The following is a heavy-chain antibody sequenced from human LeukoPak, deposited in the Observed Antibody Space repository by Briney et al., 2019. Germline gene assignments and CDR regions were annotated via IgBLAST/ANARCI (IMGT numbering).Heavy chain of an antibody. J-gene: IGHJ5*02. V-gene: IGHV4-61*05. D-gene: IGHD3-22*01. CDR1: GDSISSSRHS. CDR2: IYYSGTT. Sequence: SETLSLTCTVSGDSISSSRHSWGWIRQPPGKGLEWIGYIYYSGTTNYNPSLKSRVTISVDTSKNQFSLKVSSVTAADTAVYYCARGTMMVGPWGQGTLVTVSS. CDR3: ARGTMMVGP.